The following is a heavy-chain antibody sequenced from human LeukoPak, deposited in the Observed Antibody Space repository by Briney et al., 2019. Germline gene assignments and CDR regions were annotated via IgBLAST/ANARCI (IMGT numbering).Heavy chain of an antibody. CDR2: ISSGSSYI. V-gene: IGHV3-21*01. D-gene: IGHD2-2*01. J-gene: IGHJ4*02. CDR3: ASDLVVPAARVDY. CDR1: GFTFSSYS. Sequence: GGSLRLSCAASGFTFSSYSMNWVRQAPGKGLEWVSSISSGSSYIYYADSVKGRFTISRDNAKNSLYLQMNSLRAEDTAVYYCASDLVVPAARVDYWGQGTLVTVSS.